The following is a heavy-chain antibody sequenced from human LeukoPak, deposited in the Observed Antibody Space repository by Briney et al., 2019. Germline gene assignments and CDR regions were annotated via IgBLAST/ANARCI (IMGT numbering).Heavy chain of an antibody. CDR3: ARGGYCSSTSCLLGLCDY. D-gene: IGHD2-2*01. V-gene: IGHV3-30*01. CDR2: ISYDGSNK. J-gene: IGHJ4*02. CDR1: GFTFSSYA. Sequence: GGSLRLSCAASGFTFSSYAMHWVRQAPGKGLEWVAVISYDGSNKYYADSVKGRFTISRDNSKNTLYLQMNSLGAEDTAVYYCARGGYCSSTSCLLGLCDYWGQGTLVTVSS.